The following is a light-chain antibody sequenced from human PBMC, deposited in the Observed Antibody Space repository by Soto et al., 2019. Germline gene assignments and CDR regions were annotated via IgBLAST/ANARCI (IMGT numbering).Light chain of an antibody. CDR1: QTISSGS. J-gene: IGKJ1*01. CDR2: GGS. CDR3: QQYGSSRT. Sequence: EIVLTQSPGTLSLSPGEGATLSCRASQTISSGSLAWYQQKPGQPPRLLIYGGSSRAAGIPDRFSGSGSGTDFSLTISRLEPEDFAVYYCQQYGSSRTFGQGTKVDIK. V-gene: IGKV3-20*01.